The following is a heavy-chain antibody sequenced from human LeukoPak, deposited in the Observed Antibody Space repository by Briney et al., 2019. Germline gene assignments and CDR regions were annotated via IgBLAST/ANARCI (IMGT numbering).Heavy chain of an antibody. CDR1: GFTFSHYG. J-gene: IGHJ4*02. D-gene: IGHD4-11*01. CDR3: AKDAQRGFDFSNSLES. V-gene: IGHV3-33*06. CDR2: IWNDGTDK. Sequence: GGSLRLSCATSGFTFSHYGMHWVRQAPGKGLEWVAVIWNDGTDKYYGDSVKGRFTISRDNSKNTVYLQMNSLSAEDTAVYYCAKDAQRGFDFSNSLESWGQGTLVTVSS.